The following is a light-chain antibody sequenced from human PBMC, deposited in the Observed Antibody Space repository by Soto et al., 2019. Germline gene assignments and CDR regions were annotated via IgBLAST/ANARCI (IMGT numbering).Light chain of an antibody. CDR2: EAL. J-gene: IGKJ1*01. Sequence: ETVLTQSPATLSLSPGERATLSCRASRSISTYLAWYQQKPGQAPRLLIYEALNRATGIPDRFSGSGSGTDFTLTISRLEPEDFAVYYCEQYGMAPWTFGQGTKVDIK. CDR3: EQYGMAPWT. V-gene: IGKV3-11*01. CDR1: RSISTY.